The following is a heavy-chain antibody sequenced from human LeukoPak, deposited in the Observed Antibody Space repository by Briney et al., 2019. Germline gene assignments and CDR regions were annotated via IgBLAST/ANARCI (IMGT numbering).Heavy chain of an antibody. J-gene: IGHJ4*02. V-gene: IGHV4-59*12. CDR1: GGSISTYY. D-gene: IGHD3-10*01. Sequence: SDTLSLTCTVSGGSISTYYWSWIRQPPGKGLEWIGHIHGSGETNYNPSLKSRVTMSPDTSRNQFSLKVNSVTAADTAVYYCARDTYYSGSGTYFEDYFDSWGQGILVTVSS. CDR3: ARDTYYSGSGTYFEDYFDS. CDR2: IHGSGET.